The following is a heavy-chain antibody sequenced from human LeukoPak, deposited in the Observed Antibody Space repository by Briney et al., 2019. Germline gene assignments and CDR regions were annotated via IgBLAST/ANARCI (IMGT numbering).Heavy chain of an antibody. CDR3: AREPVTGTLNFFDP. CDR1: GYTFTDYY. D-gene: IGHD6-19*01. CDR2: IKPNSGGT. J-gene: IGHJ5*02. V-gene: IGHV1-2*02. Sequence: GASVKVSCKASGYTFTDYYLHWVRQAPGQGLKWMGWIKPNSGGTNYAHKFQGRVTMTRDTSLNTAYMELNRLISDDTAVYYCAREPVTGTLNFFDPWGQGALVTVTS.